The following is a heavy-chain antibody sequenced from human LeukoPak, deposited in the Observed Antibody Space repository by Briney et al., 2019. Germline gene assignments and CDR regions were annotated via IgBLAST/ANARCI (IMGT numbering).Heavy chain of an antibody. CDR1: GYTFTSYA. CDR2: INAGNGNT. D-gene: IGHD3-22*01. Sequence: ASVKVSCKASGYTFTSYAMHWVRQAPGQRLEWMGWINAGNGNTKYSQKFQGRVTITRDTSASTAYMELSSLRSEDTAVYYCAREGSHDSSGYYFEYFDYWGQGTLVTVPS. CDR3: AREGSHDSSGYYFEYFDY. J-gene: IGHJ4*02. V-gene: IGHV1-3*01.